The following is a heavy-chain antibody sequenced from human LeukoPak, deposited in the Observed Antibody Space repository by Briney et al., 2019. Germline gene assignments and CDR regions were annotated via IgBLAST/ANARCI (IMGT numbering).Heavy chain of an antibody. J-gene: IGHJ3*02. CDR3: ARWGTYSSSWLGAFDI. Sequence: PGGSLRLSCAASGFTFITYWMTWVRQAPGKGLEWVANIKQDGSEKYYVDSAKGRFTISRDNAKNSLYLQMNSLRAEDTAVYYCARWGTYSSSWLGAFDIWGQGTMVTVSS. D-gene: IGHD6-13*01. CDR1: GFTFITYW. CDR2: IKQDGSEK. V-gene: IGHV3-7*05.